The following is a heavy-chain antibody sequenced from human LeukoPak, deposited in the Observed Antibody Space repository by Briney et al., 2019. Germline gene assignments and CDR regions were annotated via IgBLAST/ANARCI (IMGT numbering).Heavy chain of an antibody. J-gene: IGHJ6*02. Sequence: GGSLRLSCVASGFTFSSYSMSWVRQAPGKGLEWVSYISSSSSTIYYADSVKGRFTISRDNAKNSLYPQMNSLRAEDTAVYYCARRGDYAGGLGYYGMDVWGQGTTVTVS. CDR2: ISSSSSTI. V-gene: IGHV3-48*01. CDR1: GFTFSSYS. CDR3: ARRGDYAGGLGYYGMDV. D-gene: IGHD4-17*01.